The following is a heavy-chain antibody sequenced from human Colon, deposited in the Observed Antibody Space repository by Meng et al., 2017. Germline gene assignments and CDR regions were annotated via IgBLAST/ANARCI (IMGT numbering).Heavy chain of an antibody. J-gene: IGHJ4*02. Sequence: QVELQEPGPGLVEPSGTLSLTCAVSGGSISSSNYWSWVRQPPGKGLEWIGQIYLSGSPSYNPSLESRVTISVDKSKNQLSLRLTSVTAADTAIYYCARHGGWHFDYWGQGTLVTVSS. V-gene: IGHV4-4*02. D-gene: IGHD6-19*01. CDR2: IYLSGSP. CDR1: GGSISSSNY. CDR3: ARHGGWHFDY.